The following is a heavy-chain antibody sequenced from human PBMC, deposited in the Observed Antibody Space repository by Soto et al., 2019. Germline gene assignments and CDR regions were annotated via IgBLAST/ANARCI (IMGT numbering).Heavy chain of an antibody. Sequence: GGSLRLSCTGSGFTFGDYAMSWFRQAPGKGLEWVGRIKSKSDGETIDYAAPVKGRFTISRDDSKNTLYLQMNSLKTEDTAVYYCTTGPNLRPLAAFDIWGQGTVVTVSS. J-gene: IGHJ3*02. CDR2: IKSKSDGETI. CDR3: TTGPNLRPLAAFDI. CDR1: GFTFGDYA. V-gene: IGHV3-15*01.